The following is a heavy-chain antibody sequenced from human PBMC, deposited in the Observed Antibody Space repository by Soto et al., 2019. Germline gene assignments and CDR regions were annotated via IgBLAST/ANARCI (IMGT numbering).Heavy chain of an antibody. CDR1: GFTFSNYW. Sequence: EVQLVESGGGLVQPGGSLRLSCEGSGFTFSNYWMTWVRQAPGKGLEWVANIKQDGTEENYVDSVKGRFTISRDNAKISLYLQMNSLRAEDTAVYYCGRGGGSGWYPADSWGQGTLVTVSS. D-gene: IGHD6-19*01. V-gene: IGHV3-7*03. CDR2: IKQDGTEE. CDR3: GRGGGSGWYPADS. J-gene: IGHJ4*02.